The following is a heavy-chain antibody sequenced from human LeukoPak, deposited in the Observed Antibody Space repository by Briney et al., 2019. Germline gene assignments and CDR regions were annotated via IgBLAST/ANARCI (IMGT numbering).Heavy chain of an antibody. V-gene: IGHV4-61*02. CDR1: GGSISSGNYY. J-gene: IGHJ4*02. Sequence: TSETLSLTCTGSGGSISSGNYYGSWIRQPAGKGLEWIGRIYTSGITNYNPPLKSRVIISVDTSKSQFSLKLRSVTAADTAVYYCARGAYSDYFYYWGKVVMVSACS. CDR2: IYTSGIT. CDR3: ARGAYSDYFYY. D-gene: IGHD2-15*01.